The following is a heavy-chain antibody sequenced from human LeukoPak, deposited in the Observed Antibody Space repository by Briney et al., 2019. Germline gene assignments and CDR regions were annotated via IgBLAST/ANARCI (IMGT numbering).Heavy chain of an antibody. Sequence: GGSLRLSCAASGFTFSDYAMHWVRQAPGKGLEWLTVIFYDGSIQYYADSVKGRFTISRDNSKNTLYLQMNNLRAQDTAVYYCARVGRGYSFNVYCFDYWGQGTLVTVSS. CDR2: IFYDGSIQ. V-gene: IGHV3-30*04. J-gene: IGHJ4*02. CDR3: ARVGRGYSFNVYCFDY. D-gene: IGHD5-18*01. CDR1: GFTFSDYA.